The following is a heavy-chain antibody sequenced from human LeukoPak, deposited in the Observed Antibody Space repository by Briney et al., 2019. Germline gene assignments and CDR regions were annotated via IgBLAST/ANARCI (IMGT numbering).Heavy chain of an antibody. CDR2: IYYSGST. V-gene: IGHV4-39*01. CDR3: ARAPEYFDY. J-gene: IGHJ4*02. Sequence: PSETLSLTCTVSGGSISSSSYYWGWIRQPPGKGLEWIGSIYYSGSTYYNPSLKSRVTISVDTSKNQFSLKLSSVTAADTAVYYCARAPEYFDYWGQGTLVTVSS. CDR1: GGSISSSSYY.